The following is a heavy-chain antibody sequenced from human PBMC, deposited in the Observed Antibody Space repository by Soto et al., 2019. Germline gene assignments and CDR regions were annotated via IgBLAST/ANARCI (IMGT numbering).Heavy chain of an antibody. D-gene: IGHD5-12*01. Sequence: QVQLVESGGGVVQPGRSLRLSCAASGFTFSSYGMHWVRQAPGKGLEWVAVISYDGSNKYYADSVKGRFTISRDNSKNTLYLQMNRLTAEDTAVYYCGCLRDGYNLWDAFDSWGQGTMVTVSS. CDR3: GCLRDGYNLWDAFDS. CDR1: GFTFSSYG. V-gene: IGHV3-30*03. CDR2: ISYDGSNK. J-gene: IGHJ3*02.